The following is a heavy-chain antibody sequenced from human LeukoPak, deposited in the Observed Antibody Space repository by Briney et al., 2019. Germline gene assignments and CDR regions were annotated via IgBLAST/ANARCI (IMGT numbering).Heavy chain of an antibody. CDR1: GGSFSGYY. J-gene: IGHJ4*02. CDR3: ARGRYDFWSGPNVFDY. V-gene: IGHV4-34*01. CDR2: INHSGST. D-gene: IGHD3-3*01. Sequence: ASETLSLTCAVYGGSFSGYYWSWIRQPPGKGLEWIGEINHSGSTNYNPSLKSRVTISVDTSKNQFSLKLSSVTAADTAVYYCARGRYDFWSGPNVFDYWGQGTLVTVSS.